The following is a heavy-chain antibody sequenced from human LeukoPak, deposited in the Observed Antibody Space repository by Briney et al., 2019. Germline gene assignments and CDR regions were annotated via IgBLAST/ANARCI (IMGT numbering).Heavy chain of an antibody. Sequence: SETLSLTCAVYGGSFSGYYWSWIRQLPGKGLEWIGEINHSGSTNYNPSLKSRVTISVDTSKNQFSLKLSSVTAADTAVYYCARRNGSGSYYTLWYWGQGTLVTVSS. CDR1: GGSFSGYY. CDR2: INHSGST. D-gene: IGHD3-10*01. J-gene: IGHJ4*02. CDR3: ARRNGSGSYYTLWY. V-gene: IGHV4-34*01.